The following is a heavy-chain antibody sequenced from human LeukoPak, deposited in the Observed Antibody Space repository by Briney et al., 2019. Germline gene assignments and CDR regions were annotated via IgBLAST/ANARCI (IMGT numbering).Heavy chain of an antibody. CDR1: GFTFSSYS. D-gene: IGHD5-24*01. J-gene: IGHJ4*02. CDR3: ARDQADGYSPFDY. CDR2: ISSSSSTI. Sequence: GSLRLSCAASGFTFSSYSMNWVRQAPGKGLEWVSYISSSSSTIYYADSVKGRFTISRDNAKNSLYLQMNSLRAEDTAVYYCARDQADGYSPFDYWGQGTLVTVSS. V-gene: IGHV3-48*04.